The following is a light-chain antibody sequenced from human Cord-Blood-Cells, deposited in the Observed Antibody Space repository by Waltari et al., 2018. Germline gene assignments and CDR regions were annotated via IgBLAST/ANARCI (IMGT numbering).Light chain of an antibody. V-gene: IGLV3-27*01. CDR3: YAAADDNRV. J-gene: IGLJ1*01. CDR1: VLANKY. Sequence: SYELTQPSSVSVSPGQTTMITCSGDVLANKYARWFQQKPGQAPVLVIYKDSERPSGMPQLFSGSSSGSTVSLTISGVKVEDEDDYYCYAAADDNRVFGTGPKVTVL. CDR2: KDS.